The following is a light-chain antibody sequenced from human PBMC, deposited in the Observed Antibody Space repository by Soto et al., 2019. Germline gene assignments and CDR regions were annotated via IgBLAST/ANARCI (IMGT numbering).Light chain of an antibody. Sequence: ENVFTQSPAPPSSSPGERATLPCGASQSVSSSYLAWYQQKPGQAPRLLIYDASNRATGIPARFSGSGSGTDFTLTISSLEPEDFAVYYCQQRSNWPLTFGGGTKVDIK. CDR2: DAS. J-gene: IGKJ4*01. CDR1: QSVSSSY. CDR3: QQRSNWPLT. V-gene: IGKV3D-20*02.